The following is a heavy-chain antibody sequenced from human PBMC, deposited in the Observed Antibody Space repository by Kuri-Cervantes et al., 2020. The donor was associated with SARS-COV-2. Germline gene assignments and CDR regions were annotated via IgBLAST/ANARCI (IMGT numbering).Heavy chain of an antibody. D-gene: IGHD7-27*01. J-gene: IGHJ6*03. CDR1: GYTFTSYG. CDR2: ISAYNGNT. V-gene: IGHV1-18*01. Sequence: ASVKVSCKASGYTFTSYGISWVRQAPGQGLEWMGWISAYNGNTNYAQKLQGRVTMTTDTSTSTAYMELSRLRSDDTAVYYCASDLAWGGYYMDVWGKGATVTVSS. CDR3: ASDLAWGGYYMDV.